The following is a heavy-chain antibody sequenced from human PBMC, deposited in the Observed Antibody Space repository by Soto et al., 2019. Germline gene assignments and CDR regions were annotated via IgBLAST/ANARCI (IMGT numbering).Heavy chain of an antibody. J-gene: IGHJ4*02. V-gene: IGHV1-69*01. CDR2: ILPIFGTA. CDR1: VGTFSSYA. Sequence: QVQLVQSGAEVKKPGSSVKVSCKASVGTFSSYAISWVRLAPGQGLEWMGGILPIFGTANYAQKFQGRVTITADEYTSTAYMELSSLRAEDTAVYYCARESYSSSWYPSQFDYWGQGTLVTVSS. D-gene: IGHD6-13*01. CDR3: ARESYSSSWYPSQFDY.